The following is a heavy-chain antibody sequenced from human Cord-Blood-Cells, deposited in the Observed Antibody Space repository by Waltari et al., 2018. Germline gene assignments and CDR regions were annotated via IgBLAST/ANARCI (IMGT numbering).Heavy chain of an antibody. CDR2: INHSGST. D-gene: IGHD1-26*01. CDR1: GGSFSGYY. CDR3: ARVGAFGWELLYYFDY. Sequence: QVQLQQWGAGLLKPSETLSLTCAVYGGSFSGYYWSWIRQPPGKGLEWIGEINHSGSTNYNPTLKGRVTISVDASKNQFSLKLGSVTAADTAVYYCARVGAFGWELLYYFDYWGQGTLVTVSS. V-gene: IGHV4-34*01. J-gene: IGHJ4*02.